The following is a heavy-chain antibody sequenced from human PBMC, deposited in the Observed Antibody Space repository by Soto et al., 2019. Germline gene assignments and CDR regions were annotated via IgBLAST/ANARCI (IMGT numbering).Heavy chain of an antibody. D-gene: IGHD5-12*01. J-gene: IGHJ6*02. CDR3: ASSVAKYYYYGMDV. Sequence: QVQLVQSGAEVKKPGSSVKVSCKASGGTFSSYAISWVRQAPGQGLEWMGGIIPIFGTANYAQKFQGRVTIXAXEXTSSAYTELSSLRSEDTAVYYCASSVAKYYYYGMDVWGQGTTVTVSS. CDR2: IIPIFGTA. CDR1: GGTFSSYA. V-gene: IGHV1-69*12.